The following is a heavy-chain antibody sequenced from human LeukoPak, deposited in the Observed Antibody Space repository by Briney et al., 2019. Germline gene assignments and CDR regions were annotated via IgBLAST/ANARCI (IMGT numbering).Heavy chain of an antibody. CDR3: TREVRSFDY. J-gene: IGHJ4*02. Sequence: GGSLRLSCAASEFTFGTNAMSWVRQAPGKGLEWVAVIKEDGSDKYYVDSVKGRFTISRDNARNSLFLQMTSLRVEDTAVYYCTREVRSFDYWGQGTLVTVSS. V-gene: IGHV3-7*01. CDR1: EFTFGTNA. CDR2: IKEDGSDK.